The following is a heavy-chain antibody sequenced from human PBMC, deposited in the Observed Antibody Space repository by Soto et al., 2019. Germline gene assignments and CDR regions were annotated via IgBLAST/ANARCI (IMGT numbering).Heavy chain of an antibody. CDR1: GGTFSSYA. CDR2: IIPIFGTA. D-gene: IGHD5-18*01. Sequence: GASVKVSCTASGGTFSSYAISWVRQAPGQGLEWMGGIIPIFGTANYAQKFQGRVTITADESTSTAYMELSSLRSEDTAVYYCARGTAMGMGYYYGMDVWGQGTTVTVSS. V-gene: IGHV1-69*13. J-gene: IGHJ6*02. CDR3: ARGTAMGMGYYYGMDV.